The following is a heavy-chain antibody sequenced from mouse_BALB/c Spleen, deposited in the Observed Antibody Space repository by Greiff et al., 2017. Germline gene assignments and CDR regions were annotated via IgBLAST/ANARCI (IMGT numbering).Heavy chain of an antibody. J-gene: IGHJ2*01. CDR2: INPSTGYT. D-gene: IGHD4-1*01. Sequence: QVQLQQSGAELAKPGASVKMSCKASGYTFTSYWMHWVKQRPGQGLEWIGYINPSTGYTEYNQKFKDKATLTADKSSSTAYMQLSSLTSEDAAVYYCASPTGTSLFFDYWGQGTTLTVSS. CDR3: ASPTGTSLFFDY. V-gene: IGHV1-7*01. CDR1: GYTFTSYW.